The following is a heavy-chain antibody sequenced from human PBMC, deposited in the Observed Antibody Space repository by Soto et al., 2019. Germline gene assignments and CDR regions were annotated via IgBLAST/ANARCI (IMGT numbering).Heavy chain of an antibody. Sequence: TLSLTCTVSGGSISSGDYYWSWIRQPPGKGLEWIGYIYYSGSTYYNPSLKSRVTISVDTSKNQFSLKLSSVTAADTAVYYCAREGDYVYVWGSYRYIDYWGQGTLVTVSS. D-gene: IGHD3-16*02. CDR2: IYYSGST. CDR3: AREGDYVYVWGSYRYIDY. V-gene: IGHV4-30-4*01. J-gene: IGHJ4*02. CDR1: GGSISSGDYY.